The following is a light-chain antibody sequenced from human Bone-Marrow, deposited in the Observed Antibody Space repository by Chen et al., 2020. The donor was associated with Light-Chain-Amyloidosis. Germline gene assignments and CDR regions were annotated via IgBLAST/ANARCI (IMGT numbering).Light chain of an antibody. Sequence: DIAMTHPPDSLALSLRVMSTMSSKSSQSLLSRSNNKNFLAWFQQKPGQPPKMLISWASTRESGVPDRFSGSGSATDFTLTISSLQAEDVAVYYCQHYYSAPLTFGGGTKVEIK. J-gene: IGKJ4*01. V-gene: IGKV4-1*01. CDR2: WAS. CDR3: QHYYSAPLT. CDR1: QSLLSRSNNKNF.